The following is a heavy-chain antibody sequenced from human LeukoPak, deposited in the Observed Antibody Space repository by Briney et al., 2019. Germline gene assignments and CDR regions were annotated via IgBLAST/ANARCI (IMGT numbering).Heavy chain of an antibody. V-gene: IGHV1-69*02. CDR3: ARADSSGYGSY. CDR1: GGTFSSYT. J-gene: IGHJ4*02. Sequence: ASVKVSCKASGGTFSSYTIGWVRQAPGQGLEWMGRITPILGIANYAQKFQGRVTITADKSTSTAYMELSSLRSEDTAVYYCARADSSGYGSYWGQGTLVTVSS. CDR2: ITPILGIA. D-gene: IGHD3-22*01.